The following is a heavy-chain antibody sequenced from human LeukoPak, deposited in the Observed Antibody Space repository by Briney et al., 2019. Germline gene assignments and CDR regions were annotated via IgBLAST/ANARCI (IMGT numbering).Heavy chain of an antibody. CDR2: IKSKTDGGTT. Sequence: KPSETLSLNCTVAGGSISGYYWSWIRQPPGKGLEWVGRIKSKTDGGTTDYAAPVKGRFTISRDDSKNTLYLQMNSLKTEDTAVYYCTTDQTNDFDYWGQGTLVTVSS. V-gene: IGHV3-15*01. D-gene: IGHD2-8*01. J-gene: IGHJ4*02. CDR1: GGSISGYY. CDR3: TTDQTNDFDY.